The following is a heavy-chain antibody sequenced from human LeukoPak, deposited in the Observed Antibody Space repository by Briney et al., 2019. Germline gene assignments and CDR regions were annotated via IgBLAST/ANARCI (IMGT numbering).Heavy chain of an antibody. Sequence: GGSLRLSCAASGFAFDNYWMTWVRQAPGKGLEWVANMKQDGSEQYYVDSVKGRFTISRDNAKNSLYLQMNSLRAEDTAVYYCAKVKGTTVLDYWGQGTLVTVSS. D-gene: IGHD4-17*01. CDR1: GFAFDNYW. V-gene: IGHV3-7*03. CDR3: AKVKGTTVLDY. CDR2: MKQDGSEQ. J-gene: IGHJ4*02.